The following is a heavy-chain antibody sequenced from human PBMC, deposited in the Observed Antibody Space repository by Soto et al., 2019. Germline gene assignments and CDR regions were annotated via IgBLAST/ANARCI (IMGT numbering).Heavy chain of an antibody. D-gene: IGHD1-7*01. CDR2: ISYDGSNK. Sequence: HPGGSLRLSCAASLFTFSSYGMHWVRQAPGKGLEWVAVISYDGSNKYYADSVKGRFTISRDNSKNTLYLQMNSLRAEDTAVCYCAKDNLSGRLLELGYYYYGMDVWGQGTTVTVSS. CDR3: AKDNLSGRLLELGYYYYGMDV. J-gene: IGHJ6*02. CDR1: LFTFSSYG. V-gene: IGHV3-30*18.